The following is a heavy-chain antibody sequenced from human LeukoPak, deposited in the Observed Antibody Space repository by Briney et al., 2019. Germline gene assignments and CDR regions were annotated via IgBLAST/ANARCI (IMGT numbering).Heavy chain of an antibody. CDR3: AREGASSSFGY. V-gene: IGHV3-7*03. D-gene: IGHD6-13*01. CDR2: IKRDGSEK. J-gene: IGHJ4*02. Sequence: GGPLRLSCAASGFTFNSYWMNWVRQAPGKGLEWVANIKRDGSEKYYVDSVKGRFTISRDNAKNSLDLQMNSLRAEDTAVYYCAREGASSSFGYWGQGTLVTVSS. CDR1: GFTFNSYW.